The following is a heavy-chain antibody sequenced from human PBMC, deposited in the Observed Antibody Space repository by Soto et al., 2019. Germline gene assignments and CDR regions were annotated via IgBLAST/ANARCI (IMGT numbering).Heavy chain of an antibody. CDR2: ISASGVGT. V-gene: IGHV3-23*01. Sequence: EVQLLESGGGLVQPGGSLRLSCAASGFTFSSFAMSWVRQAPGKGLEWVSAISASGVGTYYADSVKGRFTISRDNSMNTLHLQMSSLIAEDTAVYYCAKVDGFLWFELDSWGQGTLVTVSS. J-gene: IGHJ4*02. D-gene: IGHD3-10*01. CDR3: AKVDGFLWFELDS. CDR1: GFTFSSFA.